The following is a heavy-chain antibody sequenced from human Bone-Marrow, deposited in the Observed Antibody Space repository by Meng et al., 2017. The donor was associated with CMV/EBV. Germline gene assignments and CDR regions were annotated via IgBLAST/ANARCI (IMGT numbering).Heavy chain of an antibody. CDR2: ISGYSSTT. CDR3: ARQLNSEVSPIDS. Sequence: ASVKVSCKASGYTLNTSGFSWVRQAPGQGLEWMGWISGYSSTTKYAQNFQGRITMTTDTTTSTTYMELRSLRSDDTAIYYCARQLNSEVSPIDSWGQGTLVTRYS. CDR1: GYTLNTSG. V-gene: IGHV1-18*01. D-gene: IGHD4-23*01. J-gene: IGHJ4*02.